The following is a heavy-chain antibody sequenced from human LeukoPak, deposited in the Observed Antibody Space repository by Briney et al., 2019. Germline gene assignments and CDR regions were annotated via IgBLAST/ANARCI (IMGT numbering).Heavy chain of an antibody. CDR3: ARGMYDLQLGAWFDP. CDR1: GGSISSDY. V-gene: IGHV4-59*01. J-gene: IGHJ5*02. CDR2: IYSSGTS. Sequence: PSETLSLTCTVSGGSISSDYWSWIRQPPGKGLEYIGFIYSSGTSNYNPSLKSRVTMSADTSKIQFPLRLSSVTAADTAVYYCARGMYDLQLGAWFDPWGQRTLVTVSS. D-gene: IGHD3-3*01.